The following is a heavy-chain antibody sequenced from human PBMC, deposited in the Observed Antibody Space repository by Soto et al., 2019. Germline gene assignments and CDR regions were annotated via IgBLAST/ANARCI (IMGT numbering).Heavy chain of an antibody. D-gene: IGHD5-18*01. V-gene: IGHV3-7*03. CDR1: GFTFSSYW. J-gene: IGHJ6*02. CDR2: IKQDGSEK. Sequence: PGGSLRLSCAASGFTFSSYWMSWVRQAPGKGLEWVANIKQDGSEKYYVDSVKGRFTISRDNAKNSLHLQMNSLRAEDTAVYYCARDPTAREGGYSYYYGMDVWGQGTTVTVSS. CDR3: ARDPTAREGGYSYYYGMDV.